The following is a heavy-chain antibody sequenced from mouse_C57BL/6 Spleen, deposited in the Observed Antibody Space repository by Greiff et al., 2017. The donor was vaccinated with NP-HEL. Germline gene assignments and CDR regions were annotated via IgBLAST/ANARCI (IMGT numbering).Heavy chain of an antibody. CDR1: GSTFTSYG. J-gene: IGHJ2*01. Sequence: QVQLQQSGAELARPGASVKLSCKASGSTFTSYGIRWVKQRPGQGLEWIGEIYPRSGNTYYNEKFKGKATLTADKSSSTAYMELRSLTSEDSAVYFCAINSKNYWGQGTTLTVSS. D-gene: IGHD2-5*01. V-gene: IGHV1-81*01. CDR3: AINSKNY. CDR2: IYPRSGNT.